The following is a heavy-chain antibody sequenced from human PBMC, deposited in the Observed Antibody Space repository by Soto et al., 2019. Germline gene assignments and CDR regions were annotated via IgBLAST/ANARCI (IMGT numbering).Heavy chain of an antibody. V-gene: IGHV6-1*01. Sequence: SQTLSLTCAISGDSVSSNSAAWNWIRQSPSRGIKWLGRKNKRSKWNNDNAKSVKSRKTINPDTSMIQFSLLLNSVTPEDTVVYYCARDSYYDYVWGSYRYDYYGMDVWGQGTTVTVSS. CDR1: GDSVSSNSAA. D-gene: IGHD3-16*02. CDR2: KNKRSKWNN. CDR3: ARDSYYDYVWGSYRYDYYGMDV. J-gene: IGHJ6*02.